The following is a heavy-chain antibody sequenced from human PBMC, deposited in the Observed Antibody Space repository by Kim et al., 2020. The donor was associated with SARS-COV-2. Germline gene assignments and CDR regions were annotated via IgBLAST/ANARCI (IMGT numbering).Heavy chain of an antibody. CDR3: TKEGQLGRMSQLFGLDV. V-gene: IGHV3-30*02. J-gene: IGHJ6*02. D-gene: IGHD6-6*01. Sequence: VKGRFSISRDNSKNRVYLQMKSLGPEDTALYFCTKEGQLGRMSQLFGLDVWGQGTTVTVSS.